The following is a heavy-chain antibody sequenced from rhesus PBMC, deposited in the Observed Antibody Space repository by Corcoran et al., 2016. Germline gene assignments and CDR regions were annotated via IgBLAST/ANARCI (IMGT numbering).Heavy chain of an antibody. CDR3: VRDRDYGGDYYFDY. CDR2: IKSGESST. D-gene: IGHD4-17*01. Sequence: EVQLVESGGGLAKPGGSLRLSCAASGFSFSSYFMSWVRPAPGTGLEWISGIKSGESSTEYADSVKGRFTISRENAKNTLYLQMDSLRAEDTAVYYCVRDRDYGGDYYFDYWGQGVLVTVSS. V-gene: IGHV3S18*01. CDR1: GFSFSSYF. J-gene: IGHJ4*01.